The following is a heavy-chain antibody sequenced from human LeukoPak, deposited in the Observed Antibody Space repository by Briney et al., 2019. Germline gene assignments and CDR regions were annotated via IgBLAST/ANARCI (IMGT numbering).Heavy chain of an antibody. CDR2: ISYDGSNK. J-gene: IGHJ6*02. V-gene: IGHV3-30*04. CDR1: GFTFSSYA. Sequence: GGSLRLSCAASGFTFSSYAMYWVRQAPGKGLEWVAVISYDGSNKYYADSVKGRFTISRDNSKNTLYLQMNSLRAEDTAVYYCARDRQLWLPASYGMDVWGQGTTVTVSS. CDR3: ARDRQLWLPASYGMDV. D-gene: IGHD5-18*01.